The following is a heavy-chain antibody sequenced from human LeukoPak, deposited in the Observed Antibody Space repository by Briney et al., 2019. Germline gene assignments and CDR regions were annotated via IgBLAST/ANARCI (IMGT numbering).Heavy chain of an antibody. V-gene: IGHV3-48*03. CDR3: AKVPIRAQETYFDY. J-gene: IGHJ4*02. CDR2: ISSSGSTI. Sequence: PGGSLRLSCAASGFTFSSYEMNWVRQAPGKGLEWVSYISSSGSTIYYAASVKGRFTISRDNAKNSLYLQMNSLRAEDTAVYYCAKVPIRAQETYFDYWGQGTLVTVSS. CDR1: GFTFSSYE.